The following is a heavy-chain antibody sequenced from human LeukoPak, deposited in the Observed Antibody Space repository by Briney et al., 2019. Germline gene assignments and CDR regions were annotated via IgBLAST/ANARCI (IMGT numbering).Heavy chain of an antibody. CDR2: ISSSSSTI. Sequence: PGGSLRLSCAASGFTFSSYGMTWVRQAPGKGLEWVSYISSSSSTIYYADSVKGRFTISRDNSKNTVYMQMNSLRAEDTALYYCAKEIGDSYGYVMHYWGQGTLVTVSS. V-gene: IGHV3-48*01. CDR3: AKEIGDSYGYVMHY. CDR1: GFTFSSYG. J-gene: IGHJ4*02. D-gene: IGHD5-18*01.